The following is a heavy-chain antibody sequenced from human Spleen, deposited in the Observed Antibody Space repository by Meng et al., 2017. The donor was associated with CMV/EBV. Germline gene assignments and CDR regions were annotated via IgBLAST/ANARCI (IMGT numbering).Heavy chain of an antibody. CDR3: AREAHYGSGAFDI. CDR1: GFTFTHYA. D-gene: IGHD3-10*01. Sequence: GGSLRLSCAASGFTFTHYALHWVRQAPGKGLVWVSRINSDGSSTSYADPVKGRFTISRDNAKNTLYLQMNSLRAEDTAVYYCAREAHYGSGAFDIWGQGTMVTVSS. CDR2: INSDGSST. J-gene: IGHJ3*02. V-gene: IGHV3-74*01.